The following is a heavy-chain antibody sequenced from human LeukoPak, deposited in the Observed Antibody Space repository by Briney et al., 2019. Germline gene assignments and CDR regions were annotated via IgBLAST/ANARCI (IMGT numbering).Heavy chain of an antibody. D-gene: IGHD5-18*01. CDR3: ARERYSYGQRSFDY. J-gene: IGHJ4*02. Sequence: ASVKVSCKASGYTFTGYYMHWVRQAPGQGLEWMGWINPNSGGTNYAQKFQGRVTITRDTSISTAYMELSRLRSDDTAVYYCARERYSYGQRSFDYWDQGTLVTVSS. CDR1: GYTFTGYY. V-gene: IGHV1-2*02. CDR2: INPNSGGT.